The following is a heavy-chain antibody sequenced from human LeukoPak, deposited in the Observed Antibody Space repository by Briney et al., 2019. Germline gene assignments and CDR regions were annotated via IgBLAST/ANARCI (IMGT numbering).Heavy chain of an antibody. V-gene: IGHV1-46*01. Sequence: ASVKVSFKGSGYTFTNYYMHWVRQAPGKGREWMGVINPNGGSTSYTQKFQGRVTMTRATSTPTVYMELSSLRSEDTAVYYCARGGVGIAALWFDPWGQGTLVTVSS. CDR2: INPNGGST. D-gene: IGHD6-13*01. CDR1: GYTFTNYY. CDR3: ARGGVGIAALWFDP. J-gene: IGHJ5*02.